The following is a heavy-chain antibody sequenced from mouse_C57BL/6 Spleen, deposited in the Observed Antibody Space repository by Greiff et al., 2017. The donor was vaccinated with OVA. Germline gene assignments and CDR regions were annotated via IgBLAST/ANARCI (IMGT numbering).Heavy chain of an antibody. CDR3: ARLYYYAMDY. J-gene: IGHJ4*01. CDR2: IHPSDSDT. V-gene: IGHV1-74*01. Sequence: VQRVESGAELVKPGASVKVSCKASGYTFTSYWMHWVKQRPGQGLEWIGRIHPSDSDTNYNQKFKGKATLTVDKSYSTAYMQLSSLTSEDSAVYYCARLYYYAMDYWGQGTSVTVSS. CDR1: GYTFTSYW.